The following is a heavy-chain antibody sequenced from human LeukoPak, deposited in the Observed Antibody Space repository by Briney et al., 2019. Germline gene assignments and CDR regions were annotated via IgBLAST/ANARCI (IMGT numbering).Heavy chain of an antibody. D-gene: IGHD6-19*01. Sequence: GGSLRLSCAASGFTFSSYAMSWVRQAPGKGLEWVSAISGSGGSTYYADSVKGRFTISRDNSKNTLYLQMNSLRAEDTAVYYCARDWEYSSGWSAFDIWGQGTMVTVSS. V-gene: IGHV3-23*01. CDR2: ISGSGGST. CDR1: GFTFSSYA. CDR3: ARDWEYSSGWSAFDI. J-gene: IGHJ3*02.